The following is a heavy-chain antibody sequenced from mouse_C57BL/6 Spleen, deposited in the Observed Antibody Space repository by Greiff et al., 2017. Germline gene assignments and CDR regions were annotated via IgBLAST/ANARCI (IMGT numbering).Heavy chain of an antibody. CDR2: IDPSDSET. J-gene: IGHJ1*03. D-gene: IGHD1-1*01. CDR3: ARGYYGSSGYWYFDV. CDR1: GYTFTSYW. V-gene: IGHV1-52*01. Sequence: QVQLKQPGAELVRPGSSVKLSCKASGYTFTSYWMHWVKQRPIQGLEWIGNIDPSDSETHYNQKFKDKATLTVDKSSSTAYMQLSSLTSEDSAVYYCARGYYGSSGYWYFDVWGTGTTVTVSS.